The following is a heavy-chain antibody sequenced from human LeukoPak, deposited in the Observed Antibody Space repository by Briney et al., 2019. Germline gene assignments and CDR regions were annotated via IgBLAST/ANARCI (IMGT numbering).Heavy chain of an antibody. Sequence: SETLSLTCTISGDSINSGNYYWSWIRQPAGKGMEWIGRIYLSGSTNYNPSLKSRVGISIDTSKNQISLELTAVTAADTAVYYCAREKGFSLWGQGALVTVSS. CDR1: GDSINSGNYY. CDR3: AREKGFSL. D-gene: IGHD2/OR15-2a*01. J-gene: IGHJ4*02. CDR2: IYLSGST. V-gene: IGHV4-61*02.